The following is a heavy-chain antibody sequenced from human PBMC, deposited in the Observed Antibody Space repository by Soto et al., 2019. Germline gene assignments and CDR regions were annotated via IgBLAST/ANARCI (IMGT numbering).Heavy chain of an antibody. J-gene: IGHJ5*02. CDR2: ISSSSSYI. CDR3: ARELDTAMVTSWFDP. V-gene: IGHV3-21*01. D-gene: IGHD5-18*01. Sequence: PGGSLRLSCAASGFTFSSYSMNWVRQAPGKGLEWVSSISSSSSYIYYADSVKGRFTISRDNAKNSLYLQMNSLRAEDTAVYYCARELDTAMVTSWFDPWGQGTLVTVSS. CDR1: GFTFSSYS.